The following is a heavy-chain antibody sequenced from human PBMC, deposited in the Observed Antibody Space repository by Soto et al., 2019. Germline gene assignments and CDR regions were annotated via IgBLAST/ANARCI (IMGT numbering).Heavy chain of an antibody. V-gene: IGHV3-23*01. CDR2: ISGSGGST. CDR3: AKDPNYDILTGYWDY. D-gene: IGHD3-9*01. Sequence: GGSLRLSCAASGFPFSSYAMSWVRQAPGKGLEWVSAISGSGGSTYYADSGKGRFTISRDNSKNTLYLQMNSLRAEDTAVYYCAKDPNYDILTGYWDYWGQGTLVTVSS. J-gene: IGHJ4*02. CDR1: GFPFSSYA.